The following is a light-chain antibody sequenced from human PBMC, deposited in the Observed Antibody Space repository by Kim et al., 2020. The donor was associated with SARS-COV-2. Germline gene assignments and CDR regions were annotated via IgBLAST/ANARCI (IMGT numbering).Light chain of an antibody. CDR1: LSVLYTSINKNL. J-gene: IGKJ2*03. Sequence: NGKSSLSVLYTSINKNLLALYQQRPGQAPKLLIYWASVRGSGVFDRFSVSGSETDFTLTISSLQAEDVAVYYCQQYYSTPPSFGQGTKLEI. CDR2: WAS. CDR3: QQYYSTPPS. V-gene: IGKV4-1*01.